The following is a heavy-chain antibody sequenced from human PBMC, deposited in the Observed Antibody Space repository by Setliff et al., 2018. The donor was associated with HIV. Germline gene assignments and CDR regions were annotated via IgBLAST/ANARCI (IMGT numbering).Heavy chain of an antibody. D-gene: IGHD4-4*01. J-gene: IGHJ6*03. Sequence: ASVKVSCKASGYTFTSYAMDWVRQAPGQRLEWMRWINAGNGNTKYSQKFQGRVTITRDTSASTAYMELSSLRSEDTAVYYCARVSNRQYMDVWGKGTTVTVSS. CDR2: INAGNGNT. CDR1: GYTFTSYA. V-gene: IGHV1-3*01. CDR3: ARVSNRQYMDV.